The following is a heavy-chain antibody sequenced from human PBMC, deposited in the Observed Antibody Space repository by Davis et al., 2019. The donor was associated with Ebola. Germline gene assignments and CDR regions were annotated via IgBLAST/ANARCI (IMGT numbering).Heavy chain of an antibody. J-gene: IGHJ4*02. D-gene: IGHD3-10*01. CDR3: ARDPGNYFYGSGSLDY. CDR2: INPSGGST. V-gene: IGHV1-46*01. CDR1: GYTFTSYY. Sequence: ASVKVSCKASGYTFTSYYMHWVRQAPGQGLEWMGIINPSGGSTSYAQKFQGRVTMTTDTSTSTAYMELRSLRSDDTAVYYCARDPGNYFYGSGSLDYWGQGTLVTVSS.